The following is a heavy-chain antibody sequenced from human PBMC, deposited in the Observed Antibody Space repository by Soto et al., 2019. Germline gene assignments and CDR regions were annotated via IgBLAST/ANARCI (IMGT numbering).Heavy chain of an antibody. CDR2: ISYNGRNK. V-gene: IGHV3-30*04. Sequence: PGGSLRLSCAASGFTFIFYAMHWGRQAPGKGLEWVAVISYNGRNKHYVDSVKGRFTISRDNSQDTLYLQMDSLRPDDTAVYYCARQAKIGDRSQFYFDSWGQGTLVTVSS. J-gene: IGHJ4*02. CDR3: ARQAKIGDRSQFYFDS. D-gene: IGHD3-16*01. CDR1: GFTFIFYA.